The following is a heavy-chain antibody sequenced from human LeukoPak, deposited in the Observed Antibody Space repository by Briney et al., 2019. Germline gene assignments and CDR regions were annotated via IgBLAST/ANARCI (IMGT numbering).Heavy chain of an antibody. Sequence: GGSLTLSCAASGFTFSSYWMHWVRQAPGKGLVWVSRLNSDGSSTSYADSVKGRFTISRDNAETPLHLQMNNLSAEDTAVYYCARASNRNSINFDYWGEGALVTVSS. CDR2: LNSDGSST. CDR3: ARASNRNSINFDY. J-gene: IGHJ4*02. V-gene: IGHV3-74*01. CDR1: GFTFSSYW. D-gene: IGHD1-1*01.